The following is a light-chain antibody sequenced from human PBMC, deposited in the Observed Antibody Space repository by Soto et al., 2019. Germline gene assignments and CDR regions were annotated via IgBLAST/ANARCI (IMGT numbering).Light chain of an antibody. Sequence: QSVLTQPPSVSRAPGQRVTMSCTGGSSNIGAGYDVHWFQHLPGTAPKLLIYGNINRLSGVPDRFSGSKSGTSASLAITGLQAEDEADYYCQSYDSSLSAWVFGGGTQLTVL. J-gene: IGLJ3*02. CDR3: QSYDSSLSAWV. CDR2: GNI. CDR1: SSNIGAGYD. V-gene: IGLV1-40*01.